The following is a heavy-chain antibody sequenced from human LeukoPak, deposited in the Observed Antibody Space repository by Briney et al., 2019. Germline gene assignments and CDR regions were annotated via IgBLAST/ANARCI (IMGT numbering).Heavy chain of an antibody. D-gene: IGHD6-6*01. J-gene: IGHJ3*02. Sequence: PGGPLRLSCAASGFTFSSHWMSWLRQAPGKGREWGANIKEDGSEKYYVDFVKGRFTISIDNAKTSLYLQMNSLRAEDTAVYYCARVGDSSSFGPVAFDIWGQGTMVTVSS. CDR1: GFTFSSHW. CDR2: IKEDGSEK. V-gene: IGHV3-7*01. CDR3: ARVGDSSSFGPVAFDI.